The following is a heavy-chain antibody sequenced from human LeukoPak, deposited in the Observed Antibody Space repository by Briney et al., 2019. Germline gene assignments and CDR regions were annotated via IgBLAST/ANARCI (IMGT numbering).Heavy chain of an antibody. J-gene: IGHJ4*02. V-gene: IGHV4-59*12. CDR2: IYYSGST. D-gene: IGHD3-16*01. CDR3: ARGIKAWGTRGSYFDY. CDR1: GGSISSYY. Sequence: PSETLSLTCPVSGGSISSYYWSWLRQPPGRGREWIGYIYYSGSTNYNPSLKSRVTISVDTSKNQFSLKLSSVTAADAAVYYCARGIKAWGTRGSYFDYWGQGTLVTVSS.